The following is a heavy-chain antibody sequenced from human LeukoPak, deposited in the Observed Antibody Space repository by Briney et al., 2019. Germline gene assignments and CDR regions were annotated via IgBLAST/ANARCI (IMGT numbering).Heavy chain of an antibody. Sequence: PGGSLRLSCAASGFTFDDYAMHWVRQAPGKGLEWVSGISWNSGSIGYADSVKGRFTISRDNAKNSLYLQMNSLRAEDTAVYYCARASNSGYDMDVWGQGTTVTVSS. CDR3: ARASNSGYDMDV. J-gene: IGHJ6*02. V-gene: IGHV3-9*01. CDR2: ISWNSGSI. CDR1: GFTFDDYA. D-gene: IGHD1-26*01.